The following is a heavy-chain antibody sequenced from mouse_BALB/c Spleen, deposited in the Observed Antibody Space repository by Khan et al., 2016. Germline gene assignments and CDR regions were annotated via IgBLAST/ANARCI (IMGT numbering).Heavy chain of an antibody. J-gene: IGHJ3*01. CDR2: ISTYSGNT. V-gene: IGHV1S137*01. Sequence: QMQLKESGPELVRPGVSVKISCKGSGYTFTDYAVHWVKQSHAKSLEWIGVISTYSGNTNYNQKFKGKATMTVDKSSSTAYMELARLTSEDSAIYYCARPGLRRGAWFAYWGQGTLVTVSA. CDR1: GYTFTDYA. CDR3: ARPGLRRGAWFAY. D-gene: IGHD2-2*01.